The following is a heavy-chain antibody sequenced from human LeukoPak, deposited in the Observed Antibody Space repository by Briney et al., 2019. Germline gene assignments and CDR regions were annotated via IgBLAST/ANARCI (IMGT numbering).Heavy chain of an antibody. V-gene: IGHV3-23*01. J-gene: IGHJ4*02. Sequence: PGGSLRLSCAASGFTFSSYAMSWVRQAPGKGLEWVSAISGSGGNTYYADSVKGRFTISRDNSKNTLYLQMNSLRAEDMAVYYCAKDVGCSSTSCLLPFDYWGQGTLVTVSS. CDR1: GFTFSSYA. CDR2: ISGSGGNT. D-gene: IGHD2-2*01. CDR3: AKDVGCSSTSCLLPFDY.